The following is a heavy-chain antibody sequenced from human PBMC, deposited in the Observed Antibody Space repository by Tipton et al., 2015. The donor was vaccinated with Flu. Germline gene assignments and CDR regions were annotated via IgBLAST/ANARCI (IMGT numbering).Heavy chain of an antibody. CDR3: ARERKRGAYIDY. V-gene: IGHV4-39*07. J-gene: IGHJ4*02. D-gene: IGHD3-10*01. CDR2: NSYNGRT. CDR1: GCSITSSGYL. Sequence: TLSLTCTVSGCSITSSGYLWAWFRQPPVKGPEWIRSNSYNGRTCYIPYLKSRVTISLDTSKSQFSLSLTSVTAADTAIYYCARERKRGAYIDYWGQGTPVTVSS.